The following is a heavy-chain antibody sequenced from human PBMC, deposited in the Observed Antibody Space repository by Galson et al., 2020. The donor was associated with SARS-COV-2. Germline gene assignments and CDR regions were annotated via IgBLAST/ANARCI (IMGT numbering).Heavy chain of an antibody. CDR2: ISYDGRNT. V-gene: IGHV3-30*04. CDR3: AGDYYDSRGYCTDGMDV. J-gene: IGHJ6*02. D-gene: IGHD3-22*01. Sequence: GGSLRLSCAASGFTYSRSAIHWVRQAPGKGLEWVAVISYDGRNTHYGDSVMGRFTISRDNSKNTLYLEMNTLRVEDTAVYYCAGDYYDSRGYCTDGMDVWGQGTMVIVSS. CDR1: GFTYSRSA.